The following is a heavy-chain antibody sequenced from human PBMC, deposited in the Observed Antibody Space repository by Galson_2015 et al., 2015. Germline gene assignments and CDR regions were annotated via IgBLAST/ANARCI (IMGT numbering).Heavy chain of an antibody. CDR1: GFTFSSYG. Sequence: SLRLSCAASGFTFSSYGMHWVRQAPGKGLEWVAVMSYDGSNKNYADSVKGRFTISRDNSKNTLYLQMNSLRAEDTAVYYCAKDPTAMVVNAFDIWRQGTMVTVSS. D-gene: IGHD5-18*01. CDR3: AKDPTAMVVNAFDI. V-gene: IGHV3-30*18. J-gene: IGHJ3*02. CDR2: MSYDGSNK.